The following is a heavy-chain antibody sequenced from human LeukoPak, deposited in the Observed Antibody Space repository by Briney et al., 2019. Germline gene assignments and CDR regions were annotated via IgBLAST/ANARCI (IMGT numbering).Heavy chain of an antibody. D-gene: IGHD1-26*01. Sequence: PSETLSLTCTVSGGSISSSTYYWGWIRQPPGKGLEWIGSIYYSGSTYYNPSLKSRVTISVDTSKNQFSLKLSSVTAADTAVYYCARERSGGSYFPNFDYWGQGTLVTVSS. CDR2: IYYSGST. V-gene: IGHV4-39*07. CDR1: GGSISSSTYY. J-gene: IGHJ4*02. CDR3: ARERSGGSYFPNFDY.